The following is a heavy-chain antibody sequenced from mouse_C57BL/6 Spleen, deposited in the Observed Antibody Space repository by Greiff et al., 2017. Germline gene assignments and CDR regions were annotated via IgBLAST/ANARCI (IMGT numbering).Heavy chain of an antibody. D-gene: IGHD2-4*01. Sequence: QVQLKQSGAELARPGASVKLSCKASGYTFTSYGISWVKQRTGQGLEWIGEIYPRSGNTYYNEKFKGKATLTADKSSSTAYMELRSLTSEDSAVYFCAREGYDYPFFDYWGQGTTLTVSS. CDR2: IYPRSGNT. J-gene: IGHJ2*01. CDR1: GYTFTSYG. CDR3: AREGYDYPFFDY. V-gene: IGHV1-81*01.